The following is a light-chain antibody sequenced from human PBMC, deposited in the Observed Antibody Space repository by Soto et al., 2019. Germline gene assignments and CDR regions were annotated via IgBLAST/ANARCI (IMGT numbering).Light chain of an antibody. CDR2: EVS. Sequence: QSTLTQPACVSGSRTQSITISCTGTSSDDGSYNLVSWYQQHPGKAPKLKISEVSKRPSGVSNRFSGSKSGNTASLTISGLQAEDEADYYCSSYTSSSTLGVFGTGTKVTVL. V-gene: IGLV2-14*02. CDR1: SSDDGSYNL. CDR3: SSYTSSSTLGV. J-gene: IGLJ1*01.